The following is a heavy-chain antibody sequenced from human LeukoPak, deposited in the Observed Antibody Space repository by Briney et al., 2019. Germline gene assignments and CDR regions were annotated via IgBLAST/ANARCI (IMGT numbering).Heavy chain of an antibody. CDR1: GFTFSSYG. Sequence: PGRSLRLSCAASGFTFSSYGMHLVRQAPGKGLEWVAVIWYDGSNKYYADSVKGRFTISRDNSKNTLYLQMNSLRAEDTAVYYCARGYSSGWSYYFDYWGQGTLVTVSS. CDR2: IWYDGSNK. D-gene: IGHD6-19*01. V-gene: IGHV3-33*01. CDR3: ARGYSSGWSYYFDY. J-gene: IGHJ4*02.